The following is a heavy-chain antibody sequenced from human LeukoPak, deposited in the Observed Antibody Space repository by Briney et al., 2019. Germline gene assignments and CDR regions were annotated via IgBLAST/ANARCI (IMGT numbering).Heavy chain of an antibody. Sequence: GGSLRLSCAASGFNVSSNYIGWVRQAPGKGLEWVSLIYPSATTYNADSVKGRFTISRDDSKNTLDLQMNSLRAEDTAVYYCARVTTSGSYKFGYWGQGTLVTVSS. CDR3: ARVTTSGSYKFGY. V-gene: IGHV3-53*01. D-gene: IGHD3-10*01. CDR2: IYPSATT. J-gene: IGHJ4*02. CDR1: GFNVSSNY.